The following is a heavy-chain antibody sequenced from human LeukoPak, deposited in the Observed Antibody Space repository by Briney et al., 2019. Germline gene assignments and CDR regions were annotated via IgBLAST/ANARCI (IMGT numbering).Heavy chain of an antibody. Sequence: SETLSLTCTVSGVSVTSSNYYWDWIRQPPGKGLEWIGTIYYSGRTYYNPSIKSRVTISVDTSKNQFSLKLSSVTAADTAIYYCATSWMQLWSPPDAWGQGTLVTVSS. CDR2: IYYSGRT. CDR3: ATSWMQLWSPPDA. CDR1: GVSVTSSNYY. J-gene: IGHJ5*02. D-gene: IGHD5-18*01. V-gene: IGHV4-39*01.